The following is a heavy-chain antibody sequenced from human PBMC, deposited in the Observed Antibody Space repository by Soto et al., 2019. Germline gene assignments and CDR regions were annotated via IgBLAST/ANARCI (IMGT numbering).Heavy chain of an antibody. CDR1: GFTFSSYA. CDR2: ITFRGDYT. CDR3: AKLGTMGVFDN. Sequence: EVQLLESGGGLVQPGGSLRLSCAASGFTFSSYAMSWVRQAPGKGLEWLAGITFRGDYTYYADSVKGRFTLSRDNSRNRLDLQMNSLKVEDTALYFCAKLGTMGVFDNWGQGTLLTVSP. J-gene: IGHJ4*02. D-gene: IGHD1-26*01. V-gene: IGHV3-23*01.